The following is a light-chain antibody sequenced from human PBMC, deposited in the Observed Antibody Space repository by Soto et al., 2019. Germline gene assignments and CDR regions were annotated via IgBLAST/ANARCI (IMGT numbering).Light chain of an antibody. Sequence: DIQLTQSPSFLSASVGDTVNITCRASRAISNYLAWYQQEPGTPPKLLIYAASTLQSGVPSRFSGSVFATEFTLTLTSLQPEDFATYYCQRLDTYPFFGGGTKVEIK. J-gene: IGKJ4*01. CDR2: AAS. CDR3: QRLDTYPF. V-gene: IGKV1-9*01. CDR1: RAISNY.